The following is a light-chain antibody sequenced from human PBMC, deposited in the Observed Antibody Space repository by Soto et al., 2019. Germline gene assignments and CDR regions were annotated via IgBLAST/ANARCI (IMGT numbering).Light chain of an antibody. V-gene: IGKV1-9*01. CDR2: AAS. CDR3: QQLNTYPVT. J-gene: IGKJ4*01. Sequence: IQLTQSPSSLSASVGDSVTITCRASQGISRSLSWYQQKPGRAPKLLISAASTLQSGVPARFSGSGSGTDFTLSITSLQPEDFATYYCQQLNTYPVTFGGGTKVDIK. CDR1: QGISRS.